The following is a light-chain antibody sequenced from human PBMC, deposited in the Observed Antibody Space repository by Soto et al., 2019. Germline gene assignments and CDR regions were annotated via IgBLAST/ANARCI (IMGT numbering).Light chain of an antibody. CDR2: GAS. CDR1: QSVSSN. V-gene: IGKV3-15*01. J-gene: IGKJ1*01. Sequence: EILMTQSPATLSVSPGERATLSCRASQSVSSNLAWYQQKPGQAPRLLIYGASTRATGIPARFSGSGSGTDFTLPISSLQSEDFAVYYCQQYNNWPPWTFGQGTKVQIK. CDR3: QQYNNWPPWT.